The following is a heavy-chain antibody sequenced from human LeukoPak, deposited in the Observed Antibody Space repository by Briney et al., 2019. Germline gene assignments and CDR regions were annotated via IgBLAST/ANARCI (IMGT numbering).Heavy chain of an antibody. CDR2: IYDSGST. V-gene: IGHV4-30-2*01. D-gene: IGHD6-13*01. J-gene: IGHJ3*02. Sequence: PSETLSLTCSVSGDSSSNSLYYWTWIRQPPGKGLEWIGYIYDSGSTYYNPSLKSRVTISVDRSKNQFSLKLNSVTAADTAVYYCASHGAAPYAFDIWGQGAMVTVSS. CDR1: GDSSSNSLYY. CDR3: ASHGAAPYAFDI.